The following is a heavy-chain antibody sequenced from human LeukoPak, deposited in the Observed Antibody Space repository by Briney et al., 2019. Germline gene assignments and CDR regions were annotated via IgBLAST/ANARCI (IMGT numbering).Heavy chain of an antibody. Sequence: SVKVSCKASGGTFSSYAISWVRQAPGQGLEWMGGIIPIFGTANYAQKFQGRVTITADKSTSIAYMELSSLRSEDTAVYYCARSGPYYYDSSGSLDAFDIWGQGTMVTVSS. J-gene: IGHJ3*02. CDR3: ARSGPYYYDSSGSLDAFDI. CDR2: IIPIFGTA. CDR1: GGTFSSYA. V-gene: IGHV1-69*06. D-gene: IGHD3-22*01.